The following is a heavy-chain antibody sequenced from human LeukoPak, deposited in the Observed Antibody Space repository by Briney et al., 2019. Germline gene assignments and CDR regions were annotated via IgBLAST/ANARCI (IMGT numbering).Heavy chain of an antibody. Sequence: GGSLRLSCAASGFTFSNYWTHWVRQAPGKGLVWVSHINSDGSGTSYADSVKGRFTISRDNAKNTLSLQMNSLRAEDTAVYYCARPPPYCGGDCYRFDYWGQGTLVTVSS. CDR1: GFTFSNYW. J-gene: IGHJ4*02. V-gene: IGHV3-74*01. CDR3: ARPPPYCGGDCYRFDY. CDR2: INSDGSGT. D-gene: IGHD2-21*02.